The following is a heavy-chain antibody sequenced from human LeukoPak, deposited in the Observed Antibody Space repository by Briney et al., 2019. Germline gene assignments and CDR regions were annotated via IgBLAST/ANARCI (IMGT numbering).Heavy chain of an antibody. CDR2: ISRTSAYI. Sequence: PSETLSLTCTVSGGSISSYYWSWIRQPPGKGLEWVSAISRTSAYIYYSDSVKGRFTISRDNAKNSVYLQIDSLRAEDTAVYYCARDERRYCSDSSCYPGDYWGQGTLVTVSS. J-gene: IGHJ4*02. D-gene: IGHD2-2*01. CDR1: GGSISSYY. CDR3: ARDERRYCSDSSCYPGDY. V-gene: IGHV3-21*01.